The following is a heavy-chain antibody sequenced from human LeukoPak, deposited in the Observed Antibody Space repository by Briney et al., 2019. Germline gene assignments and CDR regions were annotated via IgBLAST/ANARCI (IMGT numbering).Heavy chain of an antibody. J-gene: IGHJ2*01. V-gene: IGHV3-64*01. Sequence: GGSLRLSCAASGFTFSNYSFHWVRQAPGKGLEYVSAISSNGVSTYYANSVEGRFTISRDNSKNTLYLQMGSLRAEDMAVYYCARCKASGGGLNYWYFDLWGRGTLVTVSS. D-gene: IGHD2-15*01. CDR3: ARCKASGGGLNYWYFDL. CDR1: GFTFSNYS. CDR2: ISSNGVST.